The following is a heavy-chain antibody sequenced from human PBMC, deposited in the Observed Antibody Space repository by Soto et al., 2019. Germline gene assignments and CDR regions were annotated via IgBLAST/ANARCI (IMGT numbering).Heavy chain of an antibody. Sequence: EVLLQQSGAEARKPGTAVKISCKVSGNTFTDLHMHWVKQAPGKGLEWVGLVEIENDERLYAQKFRGRLNINADTSRLLSYMELTSLTSHATGMYLCSAVRAQVGILSVDYWGPGTLVTVSA. CDR1: GNTFTDLH. CDR2: VEIENDER. J-gene: IGHJ4*02. V-gene: IGHV1-69-2*01. D-gene: IGHD1-26*01. CDR3: SAVRAQVGILSVDY.